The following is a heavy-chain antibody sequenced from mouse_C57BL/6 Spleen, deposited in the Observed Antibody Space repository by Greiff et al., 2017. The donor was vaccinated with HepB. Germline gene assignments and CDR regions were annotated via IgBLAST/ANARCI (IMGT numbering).Heavy chain of an antibody. D-gene: IGHD1-1*01. Sequence: QVQLQQPGAELVKPGASVKLSCKASGYTFTSYWMHWVKQRPGQGLEWIGMIHPNSGSTNYNEKFKSKATLTVDKSSSTAYMQLSSLTSEDSAVYYCARDPVVAHWYFDVWGTGTTVTVSS. V-gene: IGHV1-64*01. CDR1: GYTFTSYW. J-gene: IGHJ1*03. CDR2: IHPNSGST. CDR3: ARDPVVAHWYFDV.